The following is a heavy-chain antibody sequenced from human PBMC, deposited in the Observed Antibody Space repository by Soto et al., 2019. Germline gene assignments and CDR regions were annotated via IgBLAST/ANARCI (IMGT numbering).Heavy chain of an antibody. V-gene: IGHV4-30-2*01. D-gene: IGHD3-10*01. J-gene: IGHJ5*02. CDR1: RVTICSGRYS. CDR2: ICLSAST. CDR3: ARAGVNYYGSGTRFDP. Sequence: TLSLACIVARVTICSGRYSGSWFRQPPVKGVEWIEHICLSASTYYNPPRKSRVTISVDRSKNQFSLKLSSVTAADTAVYYCARAGVNYYGSGTRFDPWGKATLVAVSS.